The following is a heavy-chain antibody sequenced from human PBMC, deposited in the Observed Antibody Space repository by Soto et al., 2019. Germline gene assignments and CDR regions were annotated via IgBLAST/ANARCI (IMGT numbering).Heavy chain of an antibody. CDR3: ARDRLMATAGTARHYFGLDV. CDR2: IYYSGNT. CDR1: GDSIRSCGYY. V-gene: IGHV4-31*03. J-gene: IGHJ6*02. D-gene: IGHD5-18*01. Sequence: HSESLSLTCTVSGDSIRSCGYYGSWVRQNPRRGLEWIGNIYYSGNTYYNPSLKSRLTISVDTSKNQFSLNLSSVTAADTAVCYCARDRLMATAGTARHYFGLDVWGQGTSVTVSS.